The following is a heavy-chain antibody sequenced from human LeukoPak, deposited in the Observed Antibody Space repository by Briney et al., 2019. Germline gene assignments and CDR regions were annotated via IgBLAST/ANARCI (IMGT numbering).Heavy chain of an antibody. CDR2: IIPIFGTA. D-gene: IGHD3-3*01. V-gene: IGHV1-69*13. CDR3: ARDGSITIFGVTPLDP. CDR1: GGTFSSYA. Sequence: SVKVSCKASGGTFSSYAISWVRQAPGQGLEWMGGIIPIFGTANYAQKFQGRVTITADESTSTAYMELSSLRSEDTAVYYCARDGSITIFGVTPLDPWGQGTLVTVSS. J-gene: IGHJ5*02.